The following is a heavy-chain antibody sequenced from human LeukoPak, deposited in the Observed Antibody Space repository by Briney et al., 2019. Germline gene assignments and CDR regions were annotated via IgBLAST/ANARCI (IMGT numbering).Heavy chain of an antibody. CDR3: AKDNRVYDFWSGYYLY. CDR1: GFTFSSYA. D-gene: IGHD3-3*01. CDR2: ISDSGDST. J-gene: IGHJ4*02. V-gene: IGHV3-23*01. Sequence: GGSLRLSCAASGFTFSSYAMSWVRQAPGKGLEWVSAISDSGDSTYYADSVKGRFTISRDNSKNTLYLQMNSLRAEDTAVYYCAKDNRVYDFWSGYYLYWGQGTLVTVSS.